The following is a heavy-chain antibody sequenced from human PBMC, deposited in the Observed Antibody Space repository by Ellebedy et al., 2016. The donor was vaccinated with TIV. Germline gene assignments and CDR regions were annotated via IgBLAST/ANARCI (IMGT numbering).Heavy chain of an antibody. J-gene: IGHJ3*02. CDR3: ARRPSYEDDAFDI. CDR1: GYSFTNYW. Sequence: GESLKISCKGSGYSFTNYWIGWVRQMPGKGLEWMGNIDPSDSYTNYSPSFQGHVTFSADKAISTAYLQWSSLKASDTAMYFCARRPSYEDDAFDIWGQGTMVTVSS. V-gene: IGHV5-10-1*01. CDR2: IDPSDSYT. D-gene: IGHD3-22*01.